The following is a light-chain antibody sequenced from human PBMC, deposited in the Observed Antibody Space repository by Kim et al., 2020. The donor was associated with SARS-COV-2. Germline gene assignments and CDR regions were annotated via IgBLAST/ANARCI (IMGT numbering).Light chain of an antibody. CDR3: QQSYSTPRT. CDR2: AAS. Sequence: ASVGDRFTITCRASQSISSYLNWYQQKPGKAPKLLIYAASSLQSGVPSRFSGSGSGTDFTLTISSLQPEDFVTYYCQQSYSTPRTFGQGTKVEIK. J-gene: IGKJ1*01. CDR1: QSISSY. V-gene: IGKV1-39*01.